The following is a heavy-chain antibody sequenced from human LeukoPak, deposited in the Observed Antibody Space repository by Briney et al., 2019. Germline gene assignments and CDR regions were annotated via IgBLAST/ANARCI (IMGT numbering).Heavy chain of an antibody. D-gene: IGHD3-22*01. CDR1: GYTFTSYG. V-gene: IGHV1-18*01. CDR2: ISAYNGNT. J-gene: IGHJ5*02. CDR3: ARDPATTTYYYDSSGYPRWFDP. Sequence: ASVKVSCKASGYTFTSYGISWVRQAPGQGLEWMGWISAYNGNTNYAQKLQGRVTRTTDTSTSTAYMELRSLRSDDTAVYYCARDPATTTYYYDSSGYPRWFDPWGQGTLVTVSS.